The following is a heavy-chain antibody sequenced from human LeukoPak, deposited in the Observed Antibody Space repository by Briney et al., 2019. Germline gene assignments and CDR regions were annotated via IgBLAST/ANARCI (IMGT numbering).Heavy chain of an antibody. D-gene: IGHD1-1*01. CDR1: GFTFSSYW. Sequence: GGSLRLSCAASGFTFSSYWMSWVRQAPGKGLEWVANIKQDGSEKYYVDSVKGRFTISRDNAKNSLYLQMNSLRAEDTAVYYCASPANDLPYYYYMDVWGKGTTGTVSS. CDR2: IKQDGSEK. J-gene: IGHJ6*03. CDR3: ASPANDLPYYYYMDV. V-gene: IGHV3-7*01.